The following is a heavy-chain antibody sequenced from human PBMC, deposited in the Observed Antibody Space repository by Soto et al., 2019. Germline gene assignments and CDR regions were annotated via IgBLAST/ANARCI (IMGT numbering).Heavy chain of an antibody. CDR2: INAGNGNT. CDR3: ARGPGGPDGPGDY. D-gene: IGHD2-15*01. CDR1: GETFSHYA. V-gene: IGHV1-3*01. J-gene: IGHJ4*02. Sequence: ASVNVSCKASGETFSHYAWHWVRQAPGQRLEWMGWINAGNGNTKYSQKFQGRVTITRDTSASTAYMELSRLRSEDTAVYYCARGPGGPDGPGDYWGQGTLVTVSS.